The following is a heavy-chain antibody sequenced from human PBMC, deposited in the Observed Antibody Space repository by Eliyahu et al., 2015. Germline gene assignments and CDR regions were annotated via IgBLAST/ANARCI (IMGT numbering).Heavy chain of an antibody. CDR3: ATGLHRTMVQAVYY. Sequence: QVQLVQSGAEVKRPGASVKLSCQALGNTFDRYYIQFVRQAPGXGLEWMGIINSRGGSTSYAQKVEGRITMTRDTSTRTVYMELSSLRSEDTAVYYCATGLHRTMVQAVYYWGQGTLVTVSS. CDR2: INSRGGST. D-gene: IGHD3-10*01. V-gene: IGHV1-46*02. J-gene: IGHJ4*02. CDR1: GNTFDRYY.